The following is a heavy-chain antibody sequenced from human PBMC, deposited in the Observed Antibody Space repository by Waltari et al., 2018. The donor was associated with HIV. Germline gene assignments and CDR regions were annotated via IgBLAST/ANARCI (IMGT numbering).Heavy chain of an antibody. Sequence: QAQLQQWGAGLLKPSETLSLTCAVYGGSFRGHYWTWIRQPPGTGLEWIGEINHSGSTNYSPALKSRVTTSVDTSKNQFSLKLTSVTAADTAVYYCARSTIAADTSAYYGPYNWFDPWGQGTLVTVSS. CDR1: GGSFRGHY. CDR3: ARSTIAADTSAYYGPYNWFDP. V-gene: IGHV4-34*01. J-gene: IGHJ5*02. CDR2: INHSGST. D-gene: IGHD3-22*01.